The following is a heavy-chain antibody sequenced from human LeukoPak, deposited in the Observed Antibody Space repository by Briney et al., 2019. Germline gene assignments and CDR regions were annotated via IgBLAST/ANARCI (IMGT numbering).Heavy chain of an antibody. Sequence: PGGSLRLSCVASGFSFSSYWMSWVRQAPGKGLEWAAIIKQDGSEKYYVDSVKGRFTISRDNAKNSLYLQMNSLRAEDTAVYYCARDSTSSWETAFDVWGQGTMVTVSS. D-gene: IGHD1-26*01. CDR1: GFSFSSYW. V-gene: IGHV3-7*01. CDR2: IKQDGSEK. CDR3: ARDSTSSWETAFDV. J-gene: IGHJ3*01.